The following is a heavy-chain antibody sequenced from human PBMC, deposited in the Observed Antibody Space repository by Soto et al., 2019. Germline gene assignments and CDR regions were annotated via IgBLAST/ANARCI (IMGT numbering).Heavy chain of an antibody. CDR3: AKDTVPVATPWFDP. CDR2: LSGSGGST. CDR1: GFTFSNYA. J-gene: IGHJ5*02. Sequence: GGSLRLSCAASGFTFSNYAMSWVRQAPGKGLEWVSTLSGSGGSTYYADSVKGRFTISRDNSKNTLYLQMNSLRAEDTAVYYWAKDTVPVATPWFDPWGQGTLVTVSS. V-gene: IGHV3-23*01. D-gene: IGHD2-2*01.